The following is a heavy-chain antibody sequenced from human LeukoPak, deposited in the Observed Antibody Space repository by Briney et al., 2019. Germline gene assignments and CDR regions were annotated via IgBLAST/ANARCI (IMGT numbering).Heavy chain of an antibody. Sequence: SETLSLTCSVSGGSISSYYWSWIRQPPGKGLAWIGYIYYSGSTNYNPSLKSRVTISVDTSKNQFSLKLSSVTAADTAVYYCGRDLYDSSDHDAFDIWGQGTMVTVSS. CDR2: IYYSGST. CDR1: GGSISSYY. V-gene: IGHV4-59*01. CDR3: GRDLYDSSDHDAFDI. D-gene: IGHD3-22*01. J-gene: IGHJ3*02.